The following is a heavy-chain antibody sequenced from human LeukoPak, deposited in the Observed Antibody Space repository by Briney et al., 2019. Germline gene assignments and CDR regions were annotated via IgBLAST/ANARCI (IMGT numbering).Heavy chain of an antibody. CDR1: GYTFTAYD. D-gene: IGHD3-10*01. CDR2: INPNSGGT. Sequence: ASVKVSCKASGYTFTAYDMHWVRQAPGQGLEWMGWINPNSGGTNYAQKFQGRVTMTRDTSISTAYMELSRLRSDDTAVYYCAILGGVRGTKRAIDIWGQGTMVTVSS. V-gene: IGHV1-2*02. J-gene: IGHJ3*02. CDR3: AILGGVRGTKRAIDI.